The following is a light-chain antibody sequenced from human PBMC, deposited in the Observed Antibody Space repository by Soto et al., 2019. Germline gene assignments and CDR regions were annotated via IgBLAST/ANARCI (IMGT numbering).Light chain of an antibody. CDR2: AAS. V-gene: IGKV3-15*01. Sequence: EIVMTQSPATLSVSPGERATLSCRASQSITLDLAWYQQKPGQAPRLLIYAASTRATGVSARFSGSGSGTEFTLTICSLQSEDFAVYYCQQYYNWPSFGGGTSVEIK. CDR3: QQYYNWPS. CDR1: QSITLD. J-gene: IGKJ4*01.